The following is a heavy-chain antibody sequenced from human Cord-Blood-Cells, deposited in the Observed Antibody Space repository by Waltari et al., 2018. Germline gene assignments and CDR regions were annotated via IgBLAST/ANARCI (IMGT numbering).Heavy chain of an antibody. D-gene: IGHD6-6*01. CDR1: GGSLSSSSYY. CDR3: ARLNIIAAREWYFDL. Sequence: QLQLQESGPGLVKPSETLSLPCTVSGGSLSSSSYYWGWLRQPPGKGLEWIGSIYYSGGTYYNPSLKSRVTISVDTSKNQCSLKLSSVTAADTAVYYCARLNIIAAREWYFDLWGRGTLVTVSS. V-gene: IGHV4-39*01. J-gene: IGHJ2*01. CDR2: IYYSGGT.